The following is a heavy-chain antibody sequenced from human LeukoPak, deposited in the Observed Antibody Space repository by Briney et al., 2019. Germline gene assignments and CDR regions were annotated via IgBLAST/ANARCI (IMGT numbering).Heavy chain of an antibody. D-gene: IGHD3-10*01. Sequence: PSETLSLTCAVYGGSFSGYYRNWIRQPPGKGLEWIGEINHSGSTNYNPSLKSRVTISVDTSKNQFSLRLTSVSAADTAVYYCVRGPYGSGISNWFDPWGQGTQVIVSS. J-gene: IGHJ5*02. CDR2: INHSGST. CDR3: VRGPYGSGISNWFDP. CDR1: GGSFSGYY. V-gene: IGHV4-34*01.